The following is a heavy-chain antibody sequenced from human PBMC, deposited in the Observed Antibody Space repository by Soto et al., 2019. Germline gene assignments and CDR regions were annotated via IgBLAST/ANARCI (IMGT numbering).Heavy chain of an antibody. CDR2: VYQSGTT. D-gene: IGHD3-10*01. Sequence: SETLSLTCAVSGGSISSGSYSWNWIRQPPGRGLEWIGYVYQSGTTYYNPSLKSRVTMSVDMSKDQFTLNLRSVTAADTAVYYCARGQYFGELSWFDPWGQGTLVTVSS. J-gene: IGHJ5*02. CDR3: ARGQYFGELSWFDP. V-gene: IGHV4-30-2*01. CDR1: GGSISSGSYS.